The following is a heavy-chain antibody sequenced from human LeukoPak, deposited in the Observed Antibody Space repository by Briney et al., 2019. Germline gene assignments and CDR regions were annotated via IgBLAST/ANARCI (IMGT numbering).Heavy chain of an antibody. V-gene: IGHV1-8*01. J-gene: IGHJ4*02. Sequence: ASVKVSCKASGYTFTSYGINWVRQATGQGLEWMGWMNPNSGNTGYAQKFQGRVTMTRNTSISTAYMELSSLRSEDTAVYYCARGGHDYGDYYFDYWGQGTLVTVSS. CDR2: MNPNSGNT. D-gene: IGHD4-17*01. CDR3: ARGGHDYGDYYFDY. CDR1: GYTFTSYG.